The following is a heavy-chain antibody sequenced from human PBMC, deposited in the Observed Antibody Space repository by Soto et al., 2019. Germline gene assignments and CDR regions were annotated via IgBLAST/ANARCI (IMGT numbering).Heavy chain of an antibody. V-gene: IGHV3-23*01. CDR2: LSGRGGST. D-gene: IGHD6-13*01. CDR1: VFTFSSYA. J-gene: IGHJ4*02. CDR3: ARLLAAAHLDY. Sequence: EVQLLESGGGLVQPGGSLRLSCAASVFTFSSYARSWVRQAPGKGLKWVSALSGRGGSTYYADSVKGRFTISRDNSKNTLYLQMNSLRAEDTAVYYCARLLAAAHLDYWGQGTLVTVSS.